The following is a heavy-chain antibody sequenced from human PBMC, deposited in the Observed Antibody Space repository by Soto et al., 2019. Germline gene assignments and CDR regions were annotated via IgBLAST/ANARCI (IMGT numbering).Heavy chain of an antibody. V-gene: IGHV3-7*01. CDR2: TRQDGGQS. CDR1: GFTLSSYW. Sequence: GGSLRLSCEASGFTLSSYWISWIRQAPGKGLEWVANTRQDGGQSYLVDSVQGRFTISRDNAKNSVYLQMNSLRAEDTAVYYCVRDGRTGWHFDSFGQGTLVTVSS. CDR3: VRDGRTGWHFDS. D-gene: IGHD6-19*01. J-gene: IGHJ4*02.